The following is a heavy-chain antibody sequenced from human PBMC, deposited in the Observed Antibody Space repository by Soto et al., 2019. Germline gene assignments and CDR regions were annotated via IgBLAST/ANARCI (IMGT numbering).Heavy chain of an antibody. CDR1: GYTFTSYA. D-gene: IGHD2-21*01. CDR3: ARGGEPIDY. CDR2: SNAGNGNT. V-gene: IGHV1-3*05. J-gene: IGHJ4*02. Sequence: QVQLVQSGAEEKKPGASVKVSCKASGYTFTSYAMPWVRQAPGQRLEWMGWSNAGNGNTKYSQKFQGRVTITRDTSASTDYMELSSLRSEDTAVYYCARGGEPIDYWGQGTLVTVSS.